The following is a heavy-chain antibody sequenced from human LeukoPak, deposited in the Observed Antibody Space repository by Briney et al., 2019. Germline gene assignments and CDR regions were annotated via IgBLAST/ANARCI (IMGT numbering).Heavy chain of an antibody. D-gene: IGHD4-11*01. CDR3: AAVGYRLQYYFDY. V-gene: IGHV1-58*02. CDR1: GFTFTSSA. Sequence: GTSVKVSCKASGFTFTSSAMQWVRQARGQRLEWIGWIVVGSGNTNYAQKFQERVTITRDMSTSTAYMELSGLRSEDTAVYYCAAVGYRLQYYFDYWGQGTLVTVSS. CDR2: IVVGSGNT. J-gene: IGHJ4*02.